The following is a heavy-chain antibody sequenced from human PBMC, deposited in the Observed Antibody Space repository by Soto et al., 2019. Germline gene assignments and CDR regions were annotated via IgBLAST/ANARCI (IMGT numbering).Heavy chain of an antibody. V-gene: IGHV1-18*04. CDR3: ACYYRTKNSSFYYYSAMDF. Sequence: ASVQVSCQHSGYTFDRYGLTWVRQAPRKVPEWMGWIIGYNGNTNYSQKAQVRGTVSTDTSTNTANMELKSQRSSDTAVDYGACYYRTKNSSFYYYSAMDFWGQGTTVTVSS. CDR1: GYTFDRYG. D-gene: IGHD3-10*01. CDR2: IIGYNGNT. J-gene: IGHJ6*02.